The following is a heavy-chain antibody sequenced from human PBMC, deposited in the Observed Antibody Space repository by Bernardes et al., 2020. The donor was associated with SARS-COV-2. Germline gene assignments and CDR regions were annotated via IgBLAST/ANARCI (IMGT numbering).Heavy chain of an antibody. CDR2: ISYDGSNK. CDR1: GFTFSSYA. CDR3: ARAPGYCSSTSCYRVYYYYYYGMDV. D-gene: IGHD2-2*02. J-gene: IGHJ6*02. V-gene: IGHV3-30-3*01. Sequence: GGSLRLSRAASGFTFSSYAMHWVRQAPGKGLEWVAVISYDGSNKYYADSVKGRFTISRDNSKNTLYLQMNSLRAEDTAVYYCARAPGYCSSTSCYRVYYYYYYGMDVWGQGTTVTVSS.